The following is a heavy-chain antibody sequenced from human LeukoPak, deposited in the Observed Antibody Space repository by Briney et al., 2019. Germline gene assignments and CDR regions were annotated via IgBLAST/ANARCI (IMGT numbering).Heavy chain of an antibody. V-gene: IGHV5-51*01. CDR3: ARDVGYCSGGSCYSDY. Sequence: GESLKISCKGSGYRFTTYWIGWVRQMPGKGLEWMGIIHPSDSDTRYSPSFQGQVTISVDKSISTAYLQWNSLKASDTAMYYCARDVGYCSGGSCYSDYWGQGTLVTVSS. CDR1: GYRFTTYW. J-gene: IGHJ4*02. D-gene: IGHD2-15*01. CDR2: IHPSDSDT.